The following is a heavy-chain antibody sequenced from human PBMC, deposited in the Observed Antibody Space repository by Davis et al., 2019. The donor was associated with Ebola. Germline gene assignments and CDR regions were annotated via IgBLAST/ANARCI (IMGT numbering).Heavy chain of an antibody. CDR2: INPNSGGT. V-gene: IGHV1-2*04. Sequence: ASVKVSCKASGYTFTGYYMHWVRQAPGQGLEWMGWINPNSGGTNYAQKFQGWVTMTRDTSISTAYMGLSRLRSDDTAVYYCARGIVYSYGSNYYGMDVWGQGTTVTVSS. D-gene: IGHD5-18*01. CDR1: GYTFTGYY. CDR3: ARGIVYSYGSNYYGMDV. J-gene: IGHJ6*02.